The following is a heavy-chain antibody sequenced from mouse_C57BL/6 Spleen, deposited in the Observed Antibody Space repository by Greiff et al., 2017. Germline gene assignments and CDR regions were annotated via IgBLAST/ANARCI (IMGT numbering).Heavy chain of an antibody. Sequence: QVQLQQPGTELVKPGASVKLSCKASGYTFTSYWMHWVKQRPGQGLEWIGNINPSNGGTTYNEKFKSKATLTVDKSSSTAYMQLSSLTSEDSAVFYCARFRRDYAMDYWGQGTSVTVSS. CDR2: INPSNGGT. CDR3: ARFRRDYAMDY. J-gene: IGHJ4*01. V-gene: IGHV1-53*01. CDR1: GYTFTSYW.